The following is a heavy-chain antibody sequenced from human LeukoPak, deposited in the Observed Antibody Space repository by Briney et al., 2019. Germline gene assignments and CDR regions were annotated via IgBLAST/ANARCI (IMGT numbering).Heavy chain of an antibody. D-gene: IGHD6-6*01. CDR2: INHSGST. CDR1: GGSFSGYY. CDR3: AREISPADSSSAFDY. V-gene: IGHV4-34*01. Sequence: PSKTLSLTCAVYGGSFSGYYWSWIRQPPGKGLEWIGEINHSGSTNYNPSLKSRVTISVDTSKNRFSLKLNSVTAADTAIYYCAREISPADSSSAFDYWGQGTLVTVSS. J-gene: IGHJ4*02.